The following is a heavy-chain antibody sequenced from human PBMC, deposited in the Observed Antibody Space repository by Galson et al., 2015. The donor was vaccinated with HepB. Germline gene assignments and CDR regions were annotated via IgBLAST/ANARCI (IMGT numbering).Heavy chain of an antibody. CDR2: ISYDGRRK. V-gene: IGHV3-30*04. Sequence: SLRLSCAASGFTFSSYEMHWVRQAPGKGLDWVAVISYDGRRKYYADSVKGRFTISRDDSKNTLYLEMNSLRAEDTAVYYCARDRYCSGASCYPMDFDYWGQGTLVTVSS. CDR3: ARDRYCSGASCYPMDFDY. CDR1: GFTFSSYE. D-gene: IGHD2-15*01. J-gene: IGHJ4*02.